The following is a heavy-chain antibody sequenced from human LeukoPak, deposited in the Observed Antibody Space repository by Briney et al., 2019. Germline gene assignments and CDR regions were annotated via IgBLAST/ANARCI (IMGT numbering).Heavy chain of an antibody. CDR1: GGSIGSYY. CDR3: ARGYGGLTLGY. V-gene: IGHV4-59*01. J-gene: IGHJ4*02. D-gene: IGHD4-23*01. Sequence: PSETLSLTCTVSGGSIGSYYWSWIRQPPGKGLEWIGYIYDSGSTSYNPSLKSRVTISVDTSKNQFSLKLSSVTAADTAVYYCARGYGGLTLGYWGQGTLVTVSS. CDR2: IYDSGST.